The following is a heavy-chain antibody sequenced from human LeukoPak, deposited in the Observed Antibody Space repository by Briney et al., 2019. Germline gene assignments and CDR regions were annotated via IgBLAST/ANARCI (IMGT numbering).Heavy chain of an antibody. J-gene: IGHJ4*02. D-gene: IGHD3-10*01. CDR2: LYHSRST. V-gene: IGHV4-38-2*02. CDR3: AGGIGFGELLFSFDY. Sequence: PSETLSLTCTVSAYSISSGYYWGWIRQPPGKGLEWIGSLYHSRSTYYNPSLRSRVTISLDTSKKQFSLRLTSVTAADTAVYFCAGGIGFGELLFSFDYWGQGTPVTVSS. CDR1: AYSISSGYY.